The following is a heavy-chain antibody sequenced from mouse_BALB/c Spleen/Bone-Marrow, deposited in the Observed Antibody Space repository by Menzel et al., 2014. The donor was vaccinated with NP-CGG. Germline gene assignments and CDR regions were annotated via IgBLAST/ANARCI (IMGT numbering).Heavy chain of an antibody. CDR3: AYMGYCGSSYAMDY. CDR2: INPSNGGT. D-gene: IGHD1-1*01. J-gene: IGHJ4*01. Sequence: QAQLQQSGAELVKPGASVKLSRKASGYTFTSYWMHWVKLRPGQGFEWIGEINPSNGGTNYNEKFKRKATLTVDKSANTAYMQLSSLTSKVSAVYYSAYMGYCGSSYAMDYWGQGTSVTVSS. V-gene: IGHV1S81*02. CDR1: GYTFTSYW.